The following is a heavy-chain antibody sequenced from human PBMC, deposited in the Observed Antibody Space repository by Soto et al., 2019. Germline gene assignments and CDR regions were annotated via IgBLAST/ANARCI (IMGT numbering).Heavy chain of an antibody. CDR3: QKDPRTLERPL. J-gene: IGHJ4*02. CDR1: GFTFSSYA. V-gene: IGHV3-23*01. D-gene: IGHD1-1*01. Sequence: GGSLRLSCAASGFTFSSYAMSWVRQAPGKGLEWVSAISGSGGSTYCADSVKGRFTISRDNSKNTLYLQMNSLRAEDTAVYYCQKDPRTLERPLWGQGTLVTVSS. CDR2: ISGSGGST.